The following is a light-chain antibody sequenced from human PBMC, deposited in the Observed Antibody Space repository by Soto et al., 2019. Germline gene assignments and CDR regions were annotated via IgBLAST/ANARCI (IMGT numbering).Light chain of an antibody. V-gene: IGKV1-5*03. CDR3: QHYRQFST. CDR1: QRISSW. J-gene: IGKJ1*01. Sequence: DIQMTQSPSTLSASVGDRVTITCRASQRISSWLAWYQQKPGKAPKLLIYEASSSQIGVPPRFSGSGFGTEFTITISSLEPDAFATYYCQHYRQFSTFGQGTRLEIK. CDR2: EAS.